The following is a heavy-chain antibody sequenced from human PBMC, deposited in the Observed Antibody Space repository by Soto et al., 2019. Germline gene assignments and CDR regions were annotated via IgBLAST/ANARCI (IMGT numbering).Heavy chain of an antibody. V-gene: IGHV4-31*03. CDR3: ARLRVSYDSSGRTTDFFFDY. CDR1: GGSISSGDYF. Sequence: PSETLSLTCTVSGGSISSGDYFWGWIRQHPGKGLECIGYIYYSGSTYPNPSLESRLAISVDTFKSQFSLRLSSVTTADTAVYYCARLRVSYDSSGRTTDFFFDYWGQGVLVTVSS. D-gene: IGHD3-22*01. J-gene: IGHJ4*02. CDR2: IYYSGST.